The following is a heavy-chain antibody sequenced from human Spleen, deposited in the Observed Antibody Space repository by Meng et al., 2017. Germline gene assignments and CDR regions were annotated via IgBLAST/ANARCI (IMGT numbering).Heavy chain of an antibody. CDR2: ISSSSSYI. V-gene: IGHV3-21*01. Sequence: GESLKISCAASGFTFSSYSMNWVRQAPGKGLEWVSSISSSSSYIYYADSVKGRFTISRDNAKNSLYLQMNSLRAEDTAVYYCVREEQQLVRAIGYYFDYWGQGTLVTVSS. J-gene: IGHJ4*02. CDR3: VREEQQLVRAIGYYFDY. D-gene: IGHD6-13*01. CDR1: GFTFSSYS.